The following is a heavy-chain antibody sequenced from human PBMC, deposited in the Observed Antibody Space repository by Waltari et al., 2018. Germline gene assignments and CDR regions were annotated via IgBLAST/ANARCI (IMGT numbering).Heavy chain of an antibody. CDR3: VTGRTMRSVGGILVIEHGLRAGYFQF. CDR1: GYTLSELS. Sequence: QVQVVQSGAEVKNLGASVNVCCNVPGYTLSELSMHWVRQAPEKGPGWMGGFDPEQRETVYSQNFQGRVTITEDATTDTAYMQLTSLRPDDTAVYYCVTGRTMRSVGGILVIEHGLRAGYFQFWGQGTLVVVSS. J-gene: IGHJ1*01. V-gene: IGHV1-24*01. D-gene: IGHD3-16*02. CDR2: FDPEQRET.